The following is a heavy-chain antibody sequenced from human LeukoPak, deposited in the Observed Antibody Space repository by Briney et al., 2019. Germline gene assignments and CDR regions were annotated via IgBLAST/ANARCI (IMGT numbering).Heavy chain of an antibody. CDR3: ARERVEYSSSFFDY. J-gene: IGHJ4*02. D-gene: IGHD6-6*01. V-gene: IGHV3-53*01. CDR2: IYSGGST. Sequence: GGSLRLSCAASGFTVSSNYMSWVRQAPGKGLEWVSVIYSGGSTYYADSVKGRFTISRDNSKNTLYLQMNNLRAADTAVYYCARERVEYSSSFFDYWGQGTLVTVSS. CDR1: GFTVSSNY.